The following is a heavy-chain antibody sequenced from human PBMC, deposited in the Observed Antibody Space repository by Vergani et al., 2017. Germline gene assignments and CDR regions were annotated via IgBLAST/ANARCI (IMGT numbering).Heavy chain of an antibody. V-gene: IGHV4-34*01. Sequence: QVQLQQWGAGLLKPSETLSLTCAVYGGSFSGYYWSWIRQPPGKGLEWIGEINHNGSTNYNPSLKSRVTISVDTSKNQFSLKLSSVTAADTAVYYCASSNVLGYCSGGSCYPGATFDYWGQGTLVTVSS. CDR3: ASSNVLGYCSGGSCYPGATFDY. J-gene: IGHJ4*02. CDR1: GGSFSGYY. D-gene: IGHD2-15*01. CDR2: INHNGST.